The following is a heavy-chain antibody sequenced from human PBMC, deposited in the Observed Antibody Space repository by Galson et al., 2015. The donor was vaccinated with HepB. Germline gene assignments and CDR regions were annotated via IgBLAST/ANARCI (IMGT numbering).Heavy chain of an antibody. V-gene: IGHV3-30*04. CDR2: ISYDGSNK. Sequence: SLRLSCAASGFTFSSYAMHWVRQAPGKGLEWVAVISYDGSNKYYADFVKGRFTISRDNSKNTLYLQMNSLRAEDTAVYYCARDQDSYGSSSWYVDYWGQGTLVTVSS. D-gene: IGHD6-13*01. J-gene: IGHJ4*02. CDR3: ARDQDSYGSSSWYVDY. CDR1: GFTFSSYA.